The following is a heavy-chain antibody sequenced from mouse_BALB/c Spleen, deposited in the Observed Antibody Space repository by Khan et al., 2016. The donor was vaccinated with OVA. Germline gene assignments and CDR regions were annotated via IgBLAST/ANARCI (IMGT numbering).Heavy chain of an antibody. V-gene: IGHV1-7*01. D-gene: IGHD3-1*01. CDR2: INPSTGYT. J-gene: IGHJ4*01. CDR3: ASTARATFAMDY. CDR1: GYTFTSYW. Sequence: QVQLQQSGAELAKPGASVKMSCKASGYTFTSYWMHWVKQRPGQGLEWIGYINPSTGYTEYNQKFKDKATLTADKSSSTAYMQLSSLTSEDSAVYYCASTARATFAMDYWGQGTSVTVSS.